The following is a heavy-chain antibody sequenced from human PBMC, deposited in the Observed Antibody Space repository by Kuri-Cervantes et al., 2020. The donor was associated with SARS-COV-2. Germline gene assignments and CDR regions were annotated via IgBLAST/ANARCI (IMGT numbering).Heavy chain of an antibody. CDR1: GFTFSGHW. D-gene: IGHD1-1*01. Sequence: GGSLRLSCAASGFTFSGHWIHWVRQAPGKGLEWVSRINPDGSYTDNADSVKGRFTLSRDNAKNMLFLQMNSLRAEDTAVYYCVRDGDHWNFDYWGQGTLVTVSS. CDR2: INPDGSYT. V-gene: IGHV3-74*01. CDR3: VRDGDHWNFDY. J-gene: IGHJ4*02.